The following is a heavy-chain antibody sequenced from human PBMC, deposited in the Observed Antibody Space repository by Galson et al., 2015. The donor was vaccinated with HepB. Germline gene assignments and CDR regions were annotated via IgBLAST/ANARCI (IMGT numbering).Heavy chain of an antibody. CDR2: ISQRGHT. J-gene: IGHJ6*04. V-gene: IGHV4-34*01. CDR1: GGPLTDYF. Sequence: SETLSLTCEVNGGPLTDYFWSWIRQPPGKGLEWIGEISQRGHTNYNLSLKSRVTISVDSSKNQVSLNLTSVTAADTAIYYCARGFSKMDVWGKGTTVAVSS. D-gene: IGHD2-2*01. CDR3: ARGFSKMDV.